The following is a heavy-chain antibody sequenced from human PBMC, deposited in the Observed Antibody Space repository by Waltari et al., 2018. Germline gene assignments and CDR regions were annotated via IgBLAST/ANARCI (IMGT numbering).Heavy chain of an antibody. Sequence: QVQLQESGPGLVKPSETLSLTCTVSGGSISSYYWSWIRQPPGKGLEWIGYIYYSGSTNSNPSLKSRVTISVDTSKNQFSLKLSSVTAADTAVYYCAREVAKTGTTYYFDYWGQGTLVTVSS. CDR3: AREVAKTGTTYYFDY. J-gene: IGHJ4*02. CDR1: GGSISSYY. CDR2: IYYSGST. V-gene: IGHV4-59*01. D-gene: IGHD1-1*01.